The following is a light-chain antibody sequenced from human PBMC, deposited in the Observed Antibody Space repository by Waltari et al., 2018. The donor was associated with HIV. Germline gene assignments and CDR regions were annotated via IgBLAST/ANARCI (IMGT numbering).Light chain of an antibody. Sequence: DVVMTQSPLSLPVTLGQPASISCRSSHTLVYSDGNTYLPWFHQRPGQSPRRLIYHVSIRDSGVPDRFSGGGSGTDFTLRSNRVEAEDVGLYFCMQGAHWPYTFGQGTKLEI. CDR3: MQGAHWPYT. V-gene: IGKV2-30*01. J-gene: IGKJ2*01. CDR2: HVS. CDR1: HTLVYSDGNTY.